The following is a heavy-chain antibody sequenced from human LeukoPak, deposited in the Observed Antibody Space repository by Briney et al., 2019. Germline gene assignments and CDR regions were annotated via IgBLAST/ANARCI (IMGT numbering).Heavy chain of an antibody. V-gene: IGHV3-74*01. CDR3: AKAGGGAVAGYFDY. J-gene: IGHJ4*02. CDR2: INSDGSST. Sequence: GGSLRLSCAASGFTFSSYWMHWVRQAPGKGLVWVSRINSDGSSTSYADSVKGRFTISRDNAKNTLYLQMNSLRAEDMALYYCAKAGGGAVAGYFDYWGQGTLVTVSS. CDR1: GFTFSSYW. D-gene: IGHD6-19*01.